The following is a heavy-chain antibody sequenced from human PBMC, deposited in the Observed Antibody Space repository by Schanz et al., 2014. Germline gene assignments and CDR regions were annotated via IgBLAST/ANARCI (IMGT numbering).Heavy chain of an antibody. CDR1: EFTFSSYK. V-gene: IGHV3-21*01. Sequence: EVQLLESGGGLVRPGGSLRLSCEASEFTFSSYKMNWVRQAPGKGLEWVSSISSSGSYIHYADSVKGRFTISRDNAKNTLYLQMNRLRAEDTALYYCAIIGVMVAVAGTRADYWGQGTLVTVSS. D-gene: IGHD6-19*01. J-gene: IGHJ4*02. CDR2: ISSSGSYI. CDR3: AIIGVMVAVAGTRADY.